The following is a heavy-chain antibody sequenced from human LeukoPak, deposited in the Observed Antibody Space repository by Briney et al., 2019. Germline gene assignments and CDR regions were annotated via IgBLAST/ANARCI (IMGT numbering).Heavy chain of an antibody. CDR1: GYSISSGYY. CDR3: TRAASSGPLFTYHMDV. V-gene: IGHV4-38-2*02. CDR2: IYHGGST. J-gene: IGHJ6*03. D-gene: IGHD3-22*01. Sequence: PSETLSLTCTVSGYSISSGYYWGWIRQPPGKGLEWIGTIYHGGSTDYNPSLKSRVIISVDTSKNQFSLKLTSVTAADTAVYYCTRAASSGPLFTYHMDVWGKGTTVTVSS.